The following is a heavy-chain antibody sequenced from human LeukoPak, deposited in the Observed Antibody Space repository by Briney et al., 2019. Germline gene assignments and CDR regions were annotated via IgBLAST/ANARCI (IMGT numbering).Heavy chain of an antibody. CDR2: INTNTGNP. CDR1: GYTFTSYA. V-gene: IGHV7-4-1*02. Sequence: ASVKVSCKASGYTFTSYAMNWVRQAPGQGLEWMGWINTNTGNPTYAQGFTGRFVFSLDTSVSTAYLQISSLKAEDTAVYYCARDHYGSGSYGAGYYYGMDVWGQGTTVTVSS. CDR3: ARDHYGSGSYGAGYYYGMDV. J-gene: IGHJ6*02. D-gene: IGHD3-10*01.